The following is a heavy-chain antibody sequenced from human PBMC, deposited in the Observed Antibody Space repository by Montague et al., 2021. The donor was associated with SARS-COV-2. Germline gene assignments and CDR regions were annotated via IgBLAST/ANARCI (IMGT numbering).Heavy chain of an antibody. CDR1: GGSFSTYS. V-gene: IGHV4-34*01. CDR2: FNHGEST. CDR3: ARLGDGVVPSPILGVGPYYSYYYMDV. D-gene: IGHD3-10*01. J-gene: IGHJ6*03. Sequence: SETLSLTCAVHGGSFSTYSWNWIRQPPGKGWDWIGEFNHGESTNYNPSLRSGVTISADTPKNQFPLKLTPVAAADTAVYYCARLGDGVVPSPILGVGPYYSYYYMDVWGKGTTVTVSS.